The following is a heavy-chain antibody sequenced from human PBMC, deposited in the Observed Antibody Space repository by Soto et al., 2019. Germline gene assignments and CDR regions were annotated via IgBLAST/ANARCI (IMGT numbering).Heavy chain of an antibody. Sequence: PGGSLRLSCAASGFTFSSYSMNWVRQAPGKGLEWVSSISSSSSYIYYADSVKGRFTISRDNAKNSLYLQMNSLRAEDTAVYYCARGTSSSWYAMNWFDPWGQGTLVTVSS. CDR2: ISSSSSYI. J-gene: IGHJ5*02. D-gene: IGHD6-13*01. CDR3: ARGTSSSWYAMNWFDP. CDR1: GFTFSSYS. V-gene: IGHV3-21*01.